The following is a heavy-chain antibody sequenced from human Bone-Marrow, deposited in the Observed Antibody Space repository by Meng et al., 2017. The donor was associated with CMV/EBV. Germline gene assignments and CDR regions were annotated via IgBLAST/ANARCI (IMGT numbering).Heavy chain of an antibody. J-gene: IGHJ2*01. V-gene: IGHV3-48*03. CDR2: ISSSGSTI. CDR3: ARQYYDSSGYYLSYWYLDL. CDR1: GFTFSSYQ. D-gene: IGHD3-22*01. Sequence: GESLKISCAASGFTFSSYQMNWVRQAPGKGLEWVSYISSSGSTIYYADSVKGRFTISRDNAKNSLYLQMNSLRAEDTAVYYCARQYYDSSGYYLSYWYLDLWGRGTLVTVSS.